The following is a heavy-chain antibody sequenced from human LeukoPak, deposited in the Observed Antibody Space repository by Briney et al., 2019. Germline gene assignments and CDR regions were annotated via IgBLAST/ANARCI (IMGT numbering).Heavy chain of an antibody. CDR1: GFTSSSYA. D-gene: IGHD1-1*01. CDR2: ISGSGGST. V-gene: IGHV3-23*01. J-gene: IGHJ4*02. Sequence: PGGSLRLSCAASGFTSSSYAMSWVRQAPGKGLEWVSAISGSGGSTYYADSVKGRFTISRDNSKNTLYLQMNSLRAEDTAVYYCAKDTAGGMTPERYWGQGTLVTVSS. CDR3: AKDTAGGMTPERY.